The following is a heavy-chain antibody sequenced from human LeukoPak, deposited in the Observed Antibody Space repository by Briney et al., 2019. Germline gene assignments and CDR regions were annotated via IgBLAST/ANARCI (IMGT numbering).Heavy chain of an antibody. CDR3: ARVIAAAGTLGYYYYGMDV. CDR2: ISGSGGST. V-gene: IGHV3-23*01. Sequence: PGGSLRLSCAASGFTFSSYSMNWVRQAPGKGLEWVSAISGSGGSTYYADSVKGRFTISRDNSKNTMYLQMNSLRAEDTAVYYCARVIAAAGTLGYYYYGMDVWGQGTTVTVSS. CDR1: GFTFSSYS. D-gene: IGHD6-13*01. J-gene: IGHJ6*02.